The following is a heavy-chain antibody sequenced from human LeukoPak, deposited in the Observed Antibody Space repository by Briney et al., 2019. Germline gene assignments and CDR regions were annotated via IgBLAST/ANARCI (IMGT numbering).Heavy chain of an antibody. CDR3: ARRKTMVRTYYFDY. V-gene: IGHV3-21*04. CDR2: ISSSSSYI. CDR1: GFTFSSYS. Sequence: PGGSLRLSCAASGFTFSSYSMNWVRQAPGKGLEWVSSISSSSSYIYYADSVKGRFTISRDNAKNSLYLQMNSLRAEDTALYYCARRKTMVRTYYFDYWGQGTLVTVSS. D-gene: IGHD3-10*01. J-gene: IGHJ4*02.